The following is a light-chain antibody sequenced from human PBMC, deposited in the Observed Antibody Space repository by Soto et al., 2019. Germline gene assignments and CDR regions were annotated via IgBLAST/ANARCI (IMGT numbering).Light chain of an antibody. CDR1: QSVLYSSNNKNY. J-gene: IGKJ5*01. Sequence: DIVMTQSPDSLAVSLGERATINCKSSQSVLYSSNNKNYLAWYQQKPGQPPKLLIYWASTRESGVPDRFSGSGSGTDFTLTISSLKAEDGAVYYCQQYYSTPITFGQGTRLEIK. CDR2: WAS. CDR3: QQYYSTPIT. V-gene: IGKV4-1*01.